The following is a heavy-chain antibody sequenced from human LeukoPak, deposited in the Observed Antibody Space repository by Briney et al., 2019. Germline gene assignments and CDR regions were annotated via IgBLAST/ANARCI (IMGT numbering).Heavy chain of an antibody. J-gene: IGHJ4*02. D-gene: IGHD2-15*01. CDR2: ITTDESNT. CDR1: GFTFSSHW. V-gene: IGHV3-74*01. Sequence: GGSLRLSCAASGFTFSSHWLHWVRQAPGKGLVWISRITTDESNTNYAASVNGRFTISRDNAKSTVYLQMNSLTPEDTAVYYCAGDGGTSTPFDYWGQGTLVTVSS. CDR3: AGDGGTSTPFDY.